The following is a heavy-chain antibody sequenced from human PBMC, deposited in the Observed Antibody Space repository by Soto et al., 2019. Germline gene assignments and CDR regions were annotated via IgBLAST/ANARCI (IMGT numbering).Heavy chain of an antibody. V-gene: IGHV4-30-2*01. J-gene: IGHJ4*02. Sequence: SETLSLTCAVSGGSISSGNYSWSWIRQPPGKGLEWIGYIYHSGSTYYNPSLKSRVTISVDRSKNQFSLKLSSVTAADTAVYYCARAPNYYDSSGYYYYFDYWGQGTLVTVSS. D-gene: IGHD3-22*01. CDR3: ARAPNYYDSSGYYYYFDY. CDR1: GGSISSGNYS. CDR2: IYHSGST.